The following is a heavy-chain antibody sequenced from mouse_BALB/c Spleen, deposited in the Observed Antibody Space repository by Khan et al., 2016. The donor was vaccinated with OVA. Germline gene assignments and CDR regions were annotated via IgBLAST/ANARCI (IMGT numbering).Heavy chain of an antibody. CDR3: ARPPYFSYVMVY. J-gene: IGHJ4*01. CDR1: GYTFRSFG. Sequence: QIQLVQSGPELKKPGETVKISCKASGYTFRSFGMNWVKQAPGKGLKWMGWINTYTGEPTYADDFKGRYVFSLVTSASTAYLQINNLKNEDTATYFCARPPYFSYVMVYWGQGTSVTVSS. V-gene: IGHV9-3-1*01. D-gene: IGHD2-10*01. CDR2: INTYTGEP.